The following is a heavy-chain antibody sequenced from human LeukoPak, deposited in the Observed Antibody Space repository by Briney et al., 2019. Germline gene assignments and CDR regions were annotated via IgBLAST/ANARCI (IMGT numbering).Heavy chain of an antibody. D-gene: IGHD3-16*01. CDR3: AREAHLAKEVHGDNWFDP. V-gene: IGHV4-39*07. CDR1: GGSVSSNSYY. J-gene: IGHJ5*02. Sequence: SSETLSLTCIVSGGSVSSNSYYWGWIRQPPGKGLEWIGSISYSGSNYYNASLKSRVTISVDTSKNQFSLKLSSVTAADTAVYYCAREAHLAKEVHGDNWFDPWGQGTLVTVSS. CDR2: ISYSGSN.